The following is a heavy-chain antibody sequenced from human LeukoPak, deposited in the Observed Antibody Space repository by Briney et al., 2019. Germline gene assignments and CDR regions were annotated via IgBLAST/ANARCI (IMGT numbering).Heavy chain of an antibody. CDR3: ARGPPYSSGYHPPDY. Sequence: GASVKVSCKASGYTFTSYDINWARQATGQGLEWMGWMNPDSGHTGYSQKFQGRVTMTRNTSISTAYMELSSLRSEDTAVYYCARGPPYSSGYHPPDYWGPRTLVTVSS. V-gene: IGHV1-8*01. CDR1: GYTFTSYD. J-gene: IGHJ4*02. D-gene: IGHD3-22*01. CDR2: MNPDSGHT.